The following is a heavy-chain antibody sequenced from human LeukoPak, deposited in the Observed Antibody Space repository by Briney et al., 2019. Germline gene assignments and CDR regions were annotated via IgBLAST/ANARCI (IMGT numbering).Heavy chain of an antibody. Sequence: GGSLRLSCAASGFTFSSYSMNWVRQAPGKGLEWVSVIYSGGTTYYADSVKGRFTISRDKSKNTMYLQMNSLRAEDTAMYYCARGEGGILAAPEDCWGQGTLVTVAS. J-gene: IGHJ4*02. CDR3: ARGEGGILAAPEDC. D-gene: IGHD6-13*01. CDR1: GFTFSSYS. CDR2: IYSGGTT. V-gene: IGHV3-53*01.